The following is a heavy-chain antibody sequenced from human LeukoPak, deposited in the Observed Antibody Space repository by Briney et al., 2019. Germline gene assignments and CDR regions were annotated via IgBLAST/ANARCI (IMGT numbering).Heavy chain of an antibody. J-gene: IGHJ4*02. Sequence: PGGSLRLSCAASGFTFSSYAMSWVRQAPGKGLEWVSAISGSGGSTYYADSVKGRFTISRDNSKNTLYLQMNSLRAEDAAVYYCAKDTFVDTAMVTFDYWGQGTLVTVSS. CDR2: ISGSGGST. V-gene: IGHV3-23*01. D-gene: IGHD5-18*01. CDR3: AKDTFVDTAMVTFDY. CDR1: GFTFSSYA.